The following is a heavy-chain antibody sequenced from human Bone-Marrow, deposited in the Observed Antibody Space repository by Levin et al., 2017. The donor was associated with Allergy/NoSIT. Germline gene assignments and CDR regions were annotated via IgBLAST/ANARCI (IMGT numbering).Heavy chain of an antibody. CDR2: ISSNGGST. CDR1: GFTFSSYA. V-gene: IGHV3-64*01. D-gene: IGHD3-9*01. Sequence: GGSLRLSCAASGFTFSSYAMHWVRQAPGKGLEYVSAISSNGGSTYYANSVKGRFTISRDNSKNTLYLQMGSLRAEDMAVYYCARDRGGPAYYDILTGYYDYWGQGTLVTVSS. CDR3: ARDRGGPAYYDILTGYYDY. J-gene: IGHJ4*02.